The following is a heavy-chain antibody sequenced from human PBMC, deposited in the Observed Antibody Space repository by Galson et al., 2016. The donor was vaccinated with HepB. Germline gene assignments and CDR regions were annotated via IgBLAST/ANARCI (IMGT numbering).Heavy chain of an antibody. CDR2: IYYSGRT. V-gene: IGHV4-59*01. D-gene: IGHD6-19*01. Sequence: SETLSLTCTVSGASISGYYLSWIRQPPGKGLEWIGYIYYSGRTNYNPSLKCRVTISVDTSKNQFSLKLSSVTAADTAVYYCARDDSGGWYGFHYGMDVWGQGTTVTVSS. J-gene: IGHJ6*02. CDR1: GASISGYY. CDR3: ARDDSGGWYGFHYGMDV.